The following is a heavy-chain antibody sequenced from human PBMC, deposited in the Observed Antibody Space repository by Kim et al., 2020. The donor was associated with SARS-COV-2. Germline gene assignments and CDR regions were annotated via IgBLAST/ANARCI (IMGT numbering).Heavy chain of an antibody. J-gene: IGHJ6*02. CDR3: ARDEIREWNSYVSRLGRYYGMDV. D-gene: IGHD5-18*01. V-gene: IGHV1-18*01. CDR1: GFTLKSYG. Sequence: ASVKVSCKASGFTLKSYGISWVRQAPGQGLEWMGWIRISNGNTNYAQKFQGRVIMTTDTSTSTAYMELRSLRFDDTAVYYCARDEIREWNSYVSRLGRYYGMDVWGLGTTVTVSS. CDR2: IRISNGNT.